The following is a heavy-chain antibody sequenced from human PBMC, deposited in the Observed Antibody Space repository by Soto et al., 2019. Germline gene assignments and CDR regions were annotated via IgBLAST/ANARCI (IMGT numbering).Heavy chain of an antibody. CDR2: ISAYNGNT. CDR3: AISDKYYYDSSGYYYNLDY. Sequence: QVQLVQSGAEVKKPGASVKVSCKASGYTFTSYGISWVRQAPGQGLEWMGWISAYNGNTNYAQKLQGRVTMTTDTSTSTAYMERRSLRSDDTAVYYCAISDKYYYDSSGYYYNLDYWGQGTLVTVSS. V-gene: IGHV1-18*04. D-gene: IGHD3-22*01. CDR1: GYTFTSYG. J-gene: IGHJ4*02.